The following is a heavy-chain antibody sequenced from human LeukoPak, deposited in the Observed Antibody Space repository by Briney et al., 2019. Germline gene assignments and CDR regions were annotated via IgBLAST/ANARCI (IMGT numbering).Heavy chain of an antibody. D-gene: IGHD1-7*01. Sequence: GESLKISCKGSGYSFTSYWIGWVRQMPGKGLEWMGIIYPTDSDTKYRPSFQGRVTISAEKSISTAYLQWSSLRTSDTAIYYCARRLGTRTPDYWGQGTLVTVSS. J-gene: IGHJ4*02. CDR3: ARRLGTRTPDY. V-gene: IGHV5-51*01. CDR1: GYSFTSYW. CDR2: IYPTDSDT.